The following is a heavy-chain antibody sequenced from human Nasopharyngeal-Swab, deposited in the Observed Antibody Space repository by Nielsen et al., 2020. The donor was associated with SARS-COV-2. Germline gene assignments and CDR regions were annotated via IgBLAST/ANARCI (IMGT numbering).Heavy chain of an antibody. V-gene: IGHV3-7*01. Sequence: GGSLRLSCADSGFTFSNYWMSWVRQAPGKGLEWVANIKEDGSAKYYVDSVKGRFTISRDNAEKSLYLEMNSLRAEDTAVYYCARVSRAISGVYWGQGTLVTVSS. J-gene: IGHJ4*02. CDR1: GFTFSNYW. CDR2: IKEDGSAK. CDR3: ARVSRAISGVY. D-gene: IGHD1-20*01.